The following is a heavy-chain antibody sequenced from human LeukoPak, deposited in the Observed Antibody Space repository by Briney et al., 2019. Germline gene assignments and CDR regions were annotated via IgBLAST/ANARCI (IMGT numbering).Heavy chain of an antibody. J-gene: IGHJ3*02. CDR2: ISAYNGNT. CDR3: ARGGSRSRRGDDAFDI. Sequence: WASVKVSCKASGYTFTNYATNWVRQAPGQGLEWMGWISAYNGNTELAQKFQGRVTLATDASTSTAYVELRSLTSDDTAVYFCARGGSRSRRGDDAFDIWGQGTMVTVSS. V-gene: IGHV1-18*01. D-gene: IGHD3-10*01. CDR1: GYTFTNYA.